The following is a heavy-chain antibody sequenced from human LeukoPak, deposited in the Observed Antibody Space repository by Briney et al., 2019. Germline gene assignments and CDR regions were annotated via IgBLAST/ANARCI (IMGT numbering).Heavy chain of an antibody. CDR2: IYPGDSDT. CDR3: ARHQVCRGSYRYFDY. D-gene: IGHD3-16*02. J-gene: IGHJ4*02. CDR1: GYSFTSYW. Sequence: GESLKISCKGSGYSFTSYWIGWVRQMPGKGLEWMGIIYPGDSDTRYSPSFQGQVTISADKSISTAYLQWSSLKASDTAMYYCARHQVCRGSYRYFDYWGQGTLVTVSS. V-gene: IGHV5-51*01.